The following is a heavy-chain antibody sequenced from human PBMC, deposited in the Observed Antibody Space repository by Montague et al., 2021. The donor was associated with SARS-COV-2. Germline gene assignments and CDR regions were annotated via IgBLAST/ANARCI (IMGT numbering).Heavy chain of an antibody. CDR2: INHSGST. D-gene: IGHD3-16*01. CDR1: VGSFSGYY. V-gene: IGHV4-34*01. J-gene: IGHJ2*01. Sequence: SETLSLTCAVYVGSFSGYYWSWIRQPPGKGLEWIGEINHSGSTNYNPSLRSRITILVDTSKNQFALRLYSVTAADTAVYYCAREFRIELWQTNWYFGLWGRGTLVTVSS. CDR3: AREFRIELWQTNWYFGL.